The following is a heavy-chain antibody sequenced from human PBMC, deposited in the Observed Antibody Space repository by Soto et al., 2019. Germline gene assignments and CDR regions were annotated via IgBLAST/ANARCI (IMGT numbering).Heavy chain of an antibody. CDR2: IYYGGST. Sequence: SETLSLTCTVSGGSITTYQWSWIRQPPGKGLEWLGYIYYGGSTYYNPSLKSRVTIAVDTSKNQFSLKLSSVTAADTAVYYCARSQFYYGSAPSLDYWGQGTLVTVSS. V-gene: IGHV4-59*06. D-gene: IGHD3-10*01. CDR1: GGSITTYQ. CDR3: ARSQFYYGSAPSLDY. J-gene: IGHJ4*02.